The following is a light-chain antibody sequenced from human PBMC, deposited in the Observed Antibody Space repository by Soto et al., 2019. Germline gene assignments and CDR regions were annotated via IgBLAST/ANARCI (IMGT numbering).Light chain of an antibody. CDR1: SSNIGSNT. V-gene: IGLV1-44*01. CDR2: SNN. Sequence: QSVLTQPPSASGTPGQRVTISCSGSSSNIGSNTVNWYQQIPGTAPKLLIYSNNQRPSGVPDRFTGSKSGTSASLAISGLQSEDEADYYCAEWDDRLNGPVFGGGTKLTAL. CDR3: AEWDDRLNGPV. J-gene: IGLJ2*01.